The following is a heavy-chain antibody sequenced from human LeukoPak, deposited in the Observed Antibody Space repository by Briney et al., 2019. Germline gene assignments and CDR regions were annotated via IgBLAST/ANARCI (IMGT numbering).Heavy chain of an antibody. J-gene: IGHJ4*02. CDR1: GYTFTSYR. Sequence: ASVKVSSKASGYTFTSYRVHWVRQAPGQGLAWMGIINLSADYAIYAQNFQARVTMTRDTSTSTVYMELSSLRSEDTAVHYCARDSGSYSADYWGQGTLVTVSS. CDR2: INLSADYA. CDR3: ARDSGSYSADY. D-gene: IGHD1-26*01. V-gene: IGHV1-46*01.